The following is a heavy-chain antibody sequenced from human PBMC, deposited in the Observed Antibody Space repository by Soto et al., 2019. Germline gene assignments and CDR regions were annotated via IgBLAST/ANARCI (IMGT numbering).Heavy chain of an antibody. D-gene: IGHD2-8*01. Sequence: QVYLVESGGGVVQLGRSPRLSCAGSGFIFRNHAMHWVRQAPGKGLDRVAVISFDGTNDFYADSVKGRFTISRDNSRNTLYLQMDTLRPEDTAVYYCARDAVDVTKMVFVSPIDYWGQGALVTVSS. CDR3: ARDAVDVTKMVFVSPIDY. CDR1: GFIFRNHA. V-gene: IGHV3-30-3*01. CDR2: ISFDGTND. J-gene: IGHJ4*02.